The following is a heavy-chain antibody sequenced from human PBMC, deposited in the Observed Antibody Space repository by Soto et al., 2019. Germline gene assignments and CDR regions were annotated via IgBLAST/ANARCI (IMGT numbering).Heavy chain of an antibody. J-gene: IGHJ5*02. D-gene: IGHD3-10*01. Sequence: PSCKISIRSSGYTFSGYYMHWVGQATGQRLEWMGWINPNSGGTNYAQKFQGRVTMTRDTSISTAYMELSRLRSDDTAVYYCARDPSLLWFGEPSEGTCLEPWGNRTLVTVTS. CDR3: ARDPSLLWFGEPSEGTCLEP. CDR1: GYTFSGYY. V-gene: IGHV1-2*02. CDR2: INPNSGGT.